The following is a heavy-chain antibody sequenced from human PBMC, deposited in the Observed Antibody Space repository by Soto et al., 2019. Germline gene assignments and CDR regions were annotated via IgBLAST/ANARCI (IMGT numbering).Heavy chain of an antibody. CDR1: GGSVSSGSYY. J-gene: IGHJ6*02. CDR3: ARDLGVESSGYRVFGMDV. V-gene: IGHV4-61*01. CDR2: IYYSGST. Sequence: QVQLQESGPGLVKPSETLSLTCTVSGGSVSSGSYYWSWIRQPPGKGLEWIGYIYYSGSTNYNPSLKSRVTISVDTSKNQFSLKLSSVTAADTAVYYCARDLGVESSGYRVFGMDVWGQGTTVTVSS. D-gene: IGHD3-22*01.